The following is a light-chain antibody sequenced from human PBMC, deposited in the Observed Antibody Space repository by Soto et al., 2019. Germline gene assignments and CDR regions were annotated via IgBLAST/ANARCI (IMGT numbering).Light chain of an antibody. CDR1: QSVSTY. CDR3: QQRSNWPPEA. V-gene: IGKV3-11*01. Sequence: EIVLTQSPATLSLSPGERATLSCRASQSVSTYLAWYQQKPGQAPRLHIYDASNRATGIPARFSGSVSGTDFTLTISSLESEDFAVYYCQQRSNWPPEAFGQGTRLEIK. CDR2: DAS. J-gene: IGKJ5*01.